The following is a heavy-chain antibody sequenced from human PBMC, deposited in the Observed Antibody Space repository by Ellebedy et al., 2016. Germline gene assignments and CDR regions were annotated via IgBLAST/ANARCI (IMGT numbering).Heavy chain of an antibody. Sequence: GGSLRLXCAASGFTFSSYAMHWVRQAPGKGLEWVAVISYDGSNKYYADSVKGRFTISRDNSKNTLYLQMNSLRAEDTAVYYCARGGGLYSSSWYGHFDYWGQGTLVTVSS. D-gene: IGHD6-13*01. CDR3: ARGGGLYSSSWYGHFDY. CDR2: ISYDGSNK. V-gene: IGHV3-30-3*01. J-gene: IGHJ4*02. CDR1: GFTFSSYA.